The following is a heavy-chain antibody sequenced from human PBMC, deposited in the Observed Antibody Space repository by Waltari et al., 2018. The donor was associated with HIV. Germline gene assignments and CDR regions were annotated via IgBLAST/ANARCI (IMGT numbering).Heavy chain of an antibody. D-gene: IGHD3-10*02. CDR1: GGSFSGYY. Sequence: QVQLQQWGAGLLKPSETLSLTCAVYGGSFSGYYWSWIRQPPGKGLEWIGEINHSGSTNYNPSLKSRVTISVDTSKNQFSLKLSSVTAADTAVYYCARGHVKDAFDIWGQGTMVTVSS. J-gene: IGHJ3*02. CDR3: ARGHVKDAFDI. V-gene: IGHV4-34*01. CDR2: INHSGST.